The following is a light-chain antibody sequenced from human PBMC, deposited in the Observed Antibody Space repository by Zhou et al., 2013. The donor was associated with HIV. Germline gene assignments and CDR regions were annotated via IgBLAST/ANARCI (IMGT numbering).Light chain of an antibody. CDR1: QSVRSSY. CDR3: QQYGSSKGVT. V-gene: IGKV3-20*01. Sequence: EIALTQSPGTLSLSPGERATLSCRASQSVRSSYLAWYQQKPGQAPRLLMFGASSRATGIPDRFSGSGSGTDFTLTISRLEPEDFAVYYCQQYGSSKGVTFGPGTKVEIK. CDR2: GAS. J-gene: IGKJ3*01.